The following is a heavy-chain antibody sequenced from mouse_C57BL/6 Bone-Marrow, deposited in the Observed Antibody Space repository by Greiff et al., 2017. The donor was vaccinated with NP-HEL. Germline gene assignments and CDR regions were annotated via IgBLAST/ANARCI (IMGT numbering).Heavy chain of an antibody. CDR3: ATSRLLLLDY. D-gene: IGHD2-1*01. Sequence: VQLQQPGAELVKPGASVKLSCKASGYTFTSYWMQWVKQRPGQGLEWIGEIDPSDSYTNYNQKFKGQATLTVDTSSSTAYMQLSSLTSEDSAVYYCATSRLLLLDYWGQGTTLTVSS. CDR1: GYTFTSYW. J-gene: IGHJ2*01. V-gene: IGHV1-50*01. CDR2: IDPSDSYT.